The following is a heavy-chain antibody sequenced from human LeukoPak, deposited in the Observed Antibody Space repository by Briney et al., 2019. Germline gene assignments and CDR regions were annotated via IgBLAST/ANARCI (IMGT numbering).Heavy chain of an antibody. CDR1: GFTFSSYA. V-gene: IGHV3-30*04. CDR3: ARVSSGLSSGPDY. Sequence: PGGSLRLSRAASGFTFSSYAMHWVRQAPGKGLEWVAVISYDGSNKYYADSVKGRFTISRDNSKNTLYLQMNSLRAEDTAVYYCARVSSGLSSGPDYWGQGTLVTVSS. D-gene: IGHD6-19*01. J-gene: IGHJ4*02. CDR2: ISYDGSNK.